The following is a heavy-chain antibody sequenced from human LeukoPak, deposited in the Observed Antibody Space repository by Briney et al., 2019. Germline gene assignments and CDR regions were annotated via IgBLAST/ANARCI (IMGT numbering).Heavy chain of an antibody. CDR2: ISGSGGST. CDR3: ARAPLKYCSSTSCYLDY. V-gene: IGHV3-23*01. CDR1: GFTFSSYA. D-gene: IGHD2-2*01. Sequence: GGSLRLSCAASGFTFSSYAMSWVRQAPGKGLEWVSAISGSGGSTYDADSVKGRFTISRDNSKNTLYLQMNSLRAEDTAVYYCARAPLKYCSSTSCYLDYWGQGTLVTVSS. J-gene: IGHJ4*02.